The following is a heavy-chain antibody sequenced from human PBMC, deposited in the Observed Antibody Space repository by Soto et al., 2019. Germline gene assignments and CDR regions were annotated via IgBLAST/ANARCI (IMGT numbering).Heavy chain of an antibody. Sequence: ASVKVSCKASGYTFTSYGISWVRQAPGQGLEWMGWISAYNGNTNYAQKIQGRVTMTTDTSTSTAYMELRSLRSDDTAVYYCAREEWELLEKYNWFDPWGQGTLVTVSS. CDR2: ISAYNGNT. CDR1: GYTFTSYG. D-gene: IGHD1-26*01. CDR3: AREEWELLEKYNWFDP. V-gene: IGHV1-18*01. J-gene: IGHJ5*02.